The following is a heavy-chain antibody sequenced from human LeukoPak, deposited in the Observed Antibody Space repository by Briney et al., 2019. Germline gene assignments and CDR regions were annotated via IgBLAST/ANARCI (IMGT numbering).Heavy chain of an antibody. J-gene: IGHJ5*02. CDR3: ARVGYYYDSSGEEFDP. V-gene: IGHV4-38-2*02. D-gene: IGHD3-22*01. Sequence: PSETLSLTCTVSGYSISSGYYWGWIRQPPGKGLEWIGSIYHSGSTYYNPSLKSRVTISVDTSKNQFSLKLSSVTAADTAVYYCARVGYYYDSSGEEFDPWGQGTLVTVSS. CDR2: IYHSGST. CDR1: GYSISSGYY.